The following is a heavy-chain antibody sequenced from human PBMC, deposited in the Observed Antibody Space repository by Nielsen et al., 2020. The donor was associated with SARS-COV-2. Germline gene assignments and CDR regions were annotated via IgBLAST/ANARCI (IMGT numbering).Heavy chain of an antibody. V-gene: IGHV4-34*01. Sequence: SETLSLTCAVYGGSFGGYYWSWIRQPPGKGLEWIGEVNYRGGTNYNPSLKSRVTISMDASKNQFSLKLSSVTAADTAVYYCARQGLYYYYMDVWGKGTTVTVSS. CDR2: VNYRGGT. CDR3: ARQGLYYYYMDV. CDR1: GGSFGGYY. J-gene: IGHJ6*03.